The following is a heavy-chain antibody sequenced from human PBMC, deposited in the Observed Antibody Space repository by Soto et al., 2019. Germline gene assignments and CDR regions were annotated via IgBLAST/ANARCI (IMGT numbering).Heavy chain of an antibody. Sequence: SETLSLTCAVYGGSFSGYYWSWIRQPPGKGLEWIGEINHSGSTNYNPSLKNRVTISVDTSKNQFSLKLSSVTAADTAVYYCAREVQLWLNGMDVWGQGTTVTVSS. J-gene: IGHJ6*02. D-gene: IGHD5-18*01. CDR3: AREVQLWLNGMDV. V-gene: IGHV4-34*01. CDR1: GGSFSGYY. CDR2: INHSGST.